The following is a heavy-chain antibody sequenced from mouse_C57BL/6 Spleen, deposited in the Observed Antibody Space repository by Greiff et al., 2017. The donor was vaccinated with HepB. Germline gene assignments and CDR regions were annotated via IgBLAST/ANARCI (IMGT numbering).Heavy chain of an antibody. CDR2: ISSGSSTI. CDR3: ARQDSNYPFAY. D-gene: IGHD2-5*01. J-gene: IGHJ3*01. Sequence: EVKLVESGGGLVKPGRSLKLSCAASGFTFSDYGMHWVRQAPEKGLEWVAYISSGSSTIYYADTVKGRFTISRDNAKNTLFLQMTSLRSEDTAMYYCARQDSNYPFAYWGQGTLVTVPA. V-gene: IGHV5-17*01. CDR1: GFTFSDYG.